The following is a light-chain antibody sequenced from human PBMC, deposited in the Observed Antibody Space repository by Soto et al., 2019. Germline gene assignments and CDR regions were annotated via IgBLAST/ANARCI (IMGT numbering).Light chain of an antibody. J-gene: IGKJ4*01. V-gene: IGKV3D-15*01. CDR2: AAS. CDR3: QQYKMLPLT. Sequence: QSPATXSAIKKKIPTLTCRVSESVTDGLAWYQNKPGQDXRXXXYAASTRAPGIQARFSGSGSGTEFNLTIRRLQSADSVVYYCQQYKMLPLTFGGVT. CDR1: ESVTDG.